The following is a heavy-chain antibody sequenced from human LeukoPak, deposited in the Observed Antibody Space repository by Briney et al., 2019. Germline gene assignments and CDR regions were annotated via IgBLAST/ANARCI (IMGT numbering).Heavy chain of an antibody. CDR1: GGSISSYY. V-gene: IGHV4-59*12. Sequence: SETLSLTCTVSGGSISSYYWSWIRQPPGKGLEWIGSIYHSGSTYYNPSLKSRVTISVDTTTNQFSLKLSSVTAADTAVYYCARGRATSPSHMDVWGKGTTVTVSS. J-gene: IGHJ6*03. CDR2: IYHSGST. CDR3: ARGRATSPSHMDV. D-gene: IGHD1-26*01.